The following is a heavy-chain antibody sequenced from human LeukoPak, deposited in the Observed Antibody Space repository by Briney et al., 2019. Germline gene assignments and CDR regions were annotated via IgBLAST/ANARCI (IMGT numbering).Heavy chain of an antibody. D-gene: IGHD3-10*01. CDR2: ISYDGSNE. J-gene: IGHJ4*02. V-gene: IGHV3-30*04. Sequence: PGGSLRLSCAASGFTFSSYVMHWVRQAPGKGLEWVAIISYDGSNEYYADSVKGRFSISRDNARNSLYLQMNSLRAEDTAVYYCARSFVRRFGGGDYWGQGTLVTVSS. CDR3: ARSFVRRFGGGDY. CDR1: GFTFSSYV.